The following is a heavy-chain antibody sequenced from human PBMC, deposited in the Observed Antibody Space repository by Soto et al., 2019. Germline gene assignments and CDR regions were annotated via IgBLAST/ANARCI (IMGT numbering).Heavy chain of an antibody. CDR2: IWYDGSNK. CDR3: AREDYSNYVYYYYYMDV. CDR1: GFTFSSYG. Sequence: PGGSLRLSCAASGFTFSSYGMHWVRQAPGKGLEWVAVIWYDGSNKYYADSVKGRFTISRDNSKNTLYLQMNSLRAEDTAVYYCAREDYSNYVYYYYYMDVWGKGTTVTVSS. D-gene: IGHD4-4*01. J-gene: IGHJ6*03. V-gene: IGHV3-33*01.